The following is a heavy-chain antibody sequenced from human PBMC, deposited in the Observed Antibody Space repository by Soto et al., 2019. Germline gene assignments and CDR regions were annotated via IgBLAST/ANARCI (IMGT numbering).Heavy chain of an antibody. J-gene: IGHJ4*02. D-gene: IGHD6-13*01. Sequence: QVQLVQSGAEVKKPGASVKVSCKASGYTFTSYDINWVRQATGQGLEWMGWMNPNSGNTGYAQKFQGRVTMTRNTPISTAYMELSSLSSEDTAVYYCERGVSGYSSSWYYFDYWGQGTLVTVSS. V-gene: IGHV1-8*01. CDR1: GYTFTSYD. CDR2: MNPNSGNT. CDR3: ERGVSGYSSSWYYFDY.